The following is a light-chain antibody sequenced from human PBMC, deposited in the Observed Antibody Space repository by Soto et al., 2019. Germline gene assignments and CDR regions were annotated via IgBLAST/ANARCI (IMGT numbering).Light chain of an antibody. V-gene: IGKV3-20*01. J-gene: IGKJ4*01. CDR2: GAS. CDR1: QSVSSGY. Sequence: EIVLTQSPGTLSLSPGERATLPCRAGQSVSSGYFAWYQQKPGQAPRLLIYGASSRATGIPDRFSGSGSGTDFTLTISRLEPEDFAVYYCQQYGSFPLTFGGGTKVEIK. CDR3: QQYGSFPLT.